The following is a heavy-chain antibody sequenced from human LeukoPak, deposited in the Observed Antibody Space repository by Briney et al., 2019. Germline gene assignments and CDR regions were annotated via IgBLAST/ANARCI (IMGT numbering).Heavy chain of an antibody. CDR2: ISAYNGNT. D-gene: IGHD3-10*01. J-gene: IGHJ4*02. Sequence: ASVTVSCKASGYTFTSYGISWVRQAPGQGLEWMGWISAYNGNTNYAQKLQGRVTMTTDTSTSTAYMELRSLRSDDAAVYYCASRGLHRYYFDYWGQGTLVTVSS. V-gene: IGHV1-18*01. CDR3: ASRGLHRYYFDY. CDR1: GYTFTSYG.